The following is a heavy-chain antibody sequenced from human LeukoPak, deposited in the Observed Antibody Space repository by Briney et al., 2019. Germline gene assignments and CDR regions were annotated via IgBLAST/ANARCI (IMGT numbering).Heavy chain of an antibody. J-gene: IGHJ3*02. CDR1: GFTFSNFA. Sequence: AGGSLRLSCAASGFTFSNFAMHWVRQAPGKGLEWVAVISYDGSKYYADSVKGRFTIPRDNSKNTLYLQMNSLRAEDTAVYYCATTKQLLIKDAFDIWGQGTMVTVSS. CDR3: ATTKQLLIKDAFDI. V-gene: IGHV3-30*04. D-gene: IGHD6-6*01. CDR2: ISYDGSK.